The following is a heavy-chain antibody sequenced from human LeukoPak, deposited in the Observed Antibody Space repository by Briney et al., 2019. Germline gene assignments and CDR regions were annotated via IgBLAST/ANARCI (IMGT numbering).Heavy chain of an antibody. Sequence: GGSLRLSCAASVFTFSSYSMNWVRQAPGKGLEWVSSISSSSSYIYYADSVKGRFTISRDNAKNSLYLQMNSLRAEDTAVYYCARAGYSSGWPDYWGQGTLVTVSS. CDR3: ARAGYSSGWPDY. CDR2: ISSSSSYI. V-gene: IGHV3-21*01. D-gene: IGHD6-19*01. J-gene: IGHJ4*02. CDR1: VFTFSSYS.